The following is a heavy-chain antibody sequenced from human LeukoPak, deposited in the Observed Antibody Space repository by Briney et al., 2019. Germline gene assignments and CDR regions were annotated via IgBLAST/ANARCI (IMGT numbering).Heavy chain of an antibody. J-gene: IGHJ4*02. V-gene: IGHV3-30*04. Sequence: GGSLRLSCAASGFTFSSYAMHWVRQAPGKGLEWVAVISYDGSNKYYADSVKGRFTVSADNSKNTLYLQMNSLRAEDTAVYYCAFIPVGGLVISNSDYWGQGTRVTVSS. CDR1: GFTFSSYA. CDR2: ISYDGSNK. CDR3: AFIPVGGLVISNSDY. D-gene: IGHD3/OR15-3a*01.